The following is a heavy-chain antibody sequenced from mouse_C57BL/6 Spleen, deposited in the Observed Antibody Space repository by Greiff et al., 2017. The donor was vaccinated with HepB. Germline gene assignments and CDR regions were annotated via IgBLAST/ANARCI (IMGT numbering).Heavy chain of an antibody. J-gene: IGHJ1*03. V-gene: IGHV1-42*01. CDR3: ARGDYYGSYWYFDV. D-gene: IGHD1-1*01. Sequence: EVQLQQSGPELVKPGASVKISCKASGYSFTGYYMNWVKQSPEKSLEWIGEINPSTGGTTYNQKFKAKATLTVDKSSSTAYMQLKSLTSEDSAVYYCARGDYYGSYWYFDVWGTGTTVTVSS. CDR1: GYSFTGYY. CDR2: INPSTGGT.